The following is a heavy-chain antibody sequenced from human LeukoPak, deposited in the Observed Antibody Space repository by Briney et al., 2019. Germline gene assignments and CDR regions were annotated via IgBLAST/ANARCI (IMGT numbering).Heavy chain of an antibody. D-gene: IGHD6-19*01. V-gene: IGHV1-69*05. CDR3: TREGASGWYWAFDY. CDR2: IITIIEKA. CDR1: GGTFSSYA. J-gene: IGHJ4*02. Sequence: GSSVKVSCTASGGTFSSYAISWVRQAPGQGLEWMGGIITIIEKANYTQKCQGRLTITTDESTSTAYMELSSLRSEDTAVYYCTREGASGWYWAFDYWGQGTLVTVSS.